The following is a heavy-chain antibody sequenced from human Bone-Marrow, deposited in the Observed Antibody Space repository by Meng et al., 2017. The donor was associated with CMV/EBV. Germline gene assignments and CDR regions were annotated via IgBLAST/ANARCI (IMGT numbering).Heavy chain of an antibody. D-gene: IGHD5-24*01. J-gene: IGHJ4*02. V-gene: IGHV1-2*02. Sequence: ASVKVSCKASGYTFTGYYMHWVRQAPGQGLEWMGWINPNSGGTNYAQKIQGRVTMTRDTSISTAYLELSRLRSDDTAVYYCARGGKVQGRWLQFYWGQGTLVTVSS. CDR1: GYTFTGYY. CDR3: ARGGKVQGRWLQFY. CDR2: INPNSGGT.